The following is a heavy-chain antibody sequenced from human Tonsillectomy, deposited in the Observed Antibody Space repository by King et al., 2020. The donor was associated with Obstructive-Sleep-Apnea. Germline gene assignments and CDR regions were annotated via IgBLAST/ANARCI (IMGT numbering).Heavy chain of an antibody. CDR3: ARDMSAYDSTSPAY. CDR2: ISPNSCAT. J-gene: IGHJ4*02. CDR1: GYTFTGYY. Sequence: VQLVESGAEVKKPGASVKVSCKASGYTFTGYYIHWARQAPGPGLEWMGWISPNSCATKYAQKFQDRVTMTRDTSISTAYMDLSRRRSDDTAIYYCARDMSAYDSTSPAYWGQGTLVTVSS. D-gene: IGHD3-10*01. V-gene: IGHV1-2*02.